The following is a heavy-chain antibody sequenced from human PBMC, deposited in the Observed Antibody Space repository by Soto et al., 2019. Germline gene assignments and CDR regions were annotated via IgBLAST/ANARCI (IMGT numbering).Heavy chain of an antibody. CDR3: ARDPQGYCSGGRCYHFDY. V-gene: IGHV1-46*01. Sequence: QVQLVQSGAEVKKPGASVRASCKASGYTLTSYSMHWVRQAPGQGLEWMGIINPSGDNIRYAQNFQGRVTMTRDTSTSTVYLELSSLRSEDTAIYYCARDPQGYCSGGRCYHFDYWGQGTLVTVSS. D-gene: IGHD2-15*01. CDR1: GYTLTSYS. CDR2: INPSGDNI. J-gene: IGHJ4*02.